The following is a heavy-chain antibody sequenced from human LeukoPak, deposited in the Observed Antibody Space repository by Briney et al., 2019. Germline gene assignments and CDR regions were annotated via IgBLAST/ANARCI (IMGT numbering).Heavy chain of an antibody. Sequence: GGSLRLSCADSGFTFRSYAMSWVRQAPGKGLEWVSDISGSGGSPYYADSVKGRFTISRDNSKNTLYLQMNSLRAEDTDIYYCAKLLGNAFDFWGQGTMVTVSS. V-gene: IGHV3-23*01. J-gene: IGHJ3*01. D-gene: IGHD1-26*01. CDR2: ISGSGGSP. CDR1: GFTFRSYA. CDR3: AKLLGNAFDF.